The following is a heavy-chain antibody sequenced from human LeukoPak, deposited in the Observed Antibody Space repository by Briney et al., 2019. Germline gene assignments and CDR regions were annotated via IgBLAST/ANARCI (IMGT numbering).Heavy chain of an antibody. CDR2: MCGTAGCT. V-gene: IGHV3-23*01. J-gene: IGHJ5*01. Sequence: GGSLRLSCQASGFTFYMYAMSWVRQAPGKGLEWVASMCGTAGCTFYPDSVKGRFTISRDNSKNVLYLRMNSLTVEDTAIYYCAKDRPNFHENSGHYYRRDGDSWGQGTLVTVSS. CDR1: GFTFYMYA. CDR3: AKDRPNFHENSGHYYRRDGDS. D-gene: IGHD3-22*01.